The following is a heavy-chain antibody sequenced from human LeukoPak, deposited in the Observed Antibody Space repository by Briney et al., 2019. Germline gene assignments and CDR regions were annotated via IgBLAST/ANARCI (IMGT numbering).Heavy chain of an antibody. CDR3: AKSRSSWAEYFQH. D-gene: IGHD6-13*01. V-gene: IGHV3-53*01. CDR1: GFTVSSNY. CDR2: IYSGGST. Sequence: PGGSLRLSCAASGFTVSSNYMSWVRQAPGKGLEWVSVIYSGGSTYYADSVKGRFTISRDNSKNTLYLQMNSLRAEDTAVYYCAKSRSSWAEYFQHWGQGTLVTVSS. J-gene: IGHJ1*01.